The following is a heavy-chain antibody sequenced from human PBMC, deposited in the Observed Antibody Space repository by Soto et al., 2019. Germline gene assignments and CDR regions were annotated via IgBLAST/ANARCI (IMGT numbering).Heavy chain of an antibody. Sequence: PGGSLRLSCAASGFTFSSYWMHWVRQAPGKGLVWVSRINSDGSSTSYADSVKGRFTISRDNAKNTLYLQMNSLRAEDTAVYYCARDLYDDYGDSRGYFDYWGQGTLVTVSS. CDR2: INSDGSST. J-gene: IGHJ4*02. D-gene: IGHD4-17*01. V-gene: IGHV3-74*01. CDR1: GFTFSSYW. CDR3: ARDLYDDYGDSRGYFDY.